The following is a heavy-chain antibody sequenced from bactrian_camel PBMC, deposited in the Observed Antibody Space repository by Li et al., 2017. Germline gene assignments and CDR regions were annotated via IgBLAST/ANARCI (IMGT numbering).Heavy chain of an antibody. CDR1: GLTISAYY. D-gene: IGHD6*01. J-gene: IGHJ6*01. V-gene: IGHV3-2*01. CDR3: ATRYGGSWYESRAFGY. CDR2: ISSDSSIT. Sequence: VQLVESGGGLVQPGGSLRLSCAAPGLTISAYYMTWVRQAPGKGLEWVSTISSDSSITYYADSVKGRFTISRDNSKNTAYLQMNSLKSEDTALYYCATRYGGSWYESRAFGYWGQGTQVTVS.